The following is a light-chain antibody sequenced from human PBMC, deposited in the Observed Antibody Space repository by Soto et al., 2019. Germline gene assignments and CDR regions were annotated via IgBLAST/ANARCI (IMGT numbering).Light chain of an antibody. CDR1: QSVSSSY. J-gene: IGKJ1*01. CDR3: QQYGSSPRT. CDR2: GAS. Sequence: EIVLTQSPGTLSLSPGERATLSCRASQSVSSSYLAWYQQKPGQAPRLLIYGASSRATGIPDRFSGSGSGTDFTITMSRVEPEDYAFYYCQQYGSSPRTCGQGTKVEIK. V-gene: IGKV3-20*01.